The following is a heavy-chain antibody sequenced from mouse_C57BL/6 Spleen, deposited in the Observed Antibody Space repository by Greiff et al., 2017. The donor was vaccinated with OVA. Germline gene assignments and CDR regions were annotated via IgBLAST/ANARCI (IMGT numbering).Heavy chain of an antibody. J-gene: IGHJ3*01. D-gene: IGHD2-4*01. CDR2: IHPNSGST. CDR3: ARYEDDYDVFAY. CDR1: GYTFTSYW. V-gene: IGHV1-64*01. Sequence: VKLMESGAELVKPGASVKLSCKASGYTFTSYWMHWVKQRPGQGLEWIGMIHPNSGSTNYNEKFKSKATLTVDKSSSTAYMQLSSLTSEDSAVYYCARYEDDYDVFAYWGQGTLVTVSA.